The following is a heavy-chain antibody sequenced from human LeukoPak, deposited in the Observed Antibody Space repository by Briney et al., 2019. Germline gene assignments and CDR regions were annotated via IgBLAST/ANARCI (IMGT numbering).Heavy chain of an antibody. CDR1: GFTFSSYG. J-gene: IGHJ4*02. CDR2: ISYDGSNK. Sequence: GGSLRLSCAASGFTFSSYGMHWVRQAPGKGLEWVAVISYDGSNKYYADSVKGRFTISRDNSKNTLYLQMNSLRAEDTAVYYCARDLYPPETAPGLDYWGQGTLVTVSS. V-gene: IGHV3-30*19. D-gene: IGHD6-13*01. CDR3: ARDLYPPETAPGLDY.